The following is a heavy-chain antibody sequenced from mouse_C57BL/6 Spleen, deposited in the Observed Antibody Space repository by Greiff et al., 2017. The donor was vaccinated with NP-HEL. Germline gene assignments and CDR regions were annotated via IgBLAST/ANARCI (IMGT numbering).Heavy chain of an antibody. CDR1: GFTFSDYG. D-gene: IGHD6-1*01. Sequence: DVMLVESGGGLVKPGGSLKLSCAASGFTFSDYGMHWVRQAPEKGLEWVAYISSGSSTIYYADTVKGRFTISRDNAKNTLFLQMTSLRSEDTAMYYCARMSTLAMDYWGQGTSVTVSS. J-gene: IGHJ4*01. V-gene: IGHV5-17*01. CDR2: ISSGSSTI. CDR3: ARMSTLAMDY.